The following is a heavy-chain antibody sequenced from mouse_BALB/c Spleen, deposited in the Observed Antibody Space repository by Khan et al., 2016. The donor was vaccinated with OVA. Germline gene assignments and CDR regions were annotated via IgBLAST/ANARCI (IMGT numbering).Heavy chain of an antibody. V-gene: IGHV5-6-5*01. J-gene: IGHJ2*01. Sequence: EVQLQESGGDLVKPGESLKLSCAASGFTFSSYVMSWVRQTPAKRLEWVASISSGGNTYYADSLKGRFTISRDDARNILYLQMSSLRSEDTAMYYCTRGPFYFGFNYFDFWGQGTTRTVSS. D-gene: IGHD1-1*01. CDR3: TRGPFYFGFNYFDF. CDR1: GFTFSSYV. CDR2: ISSGGNT.